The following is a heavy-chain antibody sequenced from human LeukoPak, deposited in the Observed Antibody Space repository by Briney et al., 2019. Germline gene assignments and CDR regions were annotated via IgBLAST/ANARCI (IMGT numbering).Heavy chain of an antibody. CDR3: ARHSSSYDAFDI. CDR1: GFTFDDYG. J-gene: IGHJ3*02. Sequence: GGSLRLSCAASGFTFDDYGMSWVRQAPGKGLEWVSGINWNGGSTGYADSVKGRFTISRDNAKNSLYLQVNSLRAEDTALYYCARHSSSYDAFDIWGQGTMVTVSS. D-gene: IGHD6-13*01. CDR2: INWNGGST. V-gene: IGHV3-20*04.